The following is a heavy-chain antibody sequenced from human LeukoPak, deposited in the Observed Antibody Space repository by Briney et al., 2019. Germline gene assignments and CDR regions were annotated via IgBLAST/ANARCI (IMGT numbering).Heavy chain of an antibody. CDR2: FDPEDGET. V-gene: IGHV1-24*01. J-gene: IGHJ4*02. CDR3: ATTKDNYYDRSGYYAFDY. Sequence: ASVKVSCKVSGYTLTELSMHWVRQAPGKGLEWMGGFDPEDGETIYAQKFQGRVTMTEDTSTDTAYMELSSLRSEDTAVYYCATTKDNYYDRSGYYAFDYWGQGTLVTVSS. CDR1: GYTLTELS. D-gene: IGHD3-22*01.